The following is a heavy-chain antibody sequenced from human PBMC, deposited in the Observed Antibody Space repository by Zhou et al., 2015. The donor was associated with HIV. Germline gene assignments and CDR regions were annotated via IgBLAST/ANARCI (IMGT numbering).Heavy chain of an antibody. CDR1: GVTFTNYA. J-gene: IGHJ6*04. Sequence: QVQLVQSGAEVRKAGSSVKVSCQASGVTFTNYAISWVRQAPGQGLEWMGGITPTFGGADYAQKLHGRVTITADESTRTAYMELSSLRSDDTAVYYCARGKLLWFGGSGHYVMDVWGSRGPRVPS. CDR3: ARGKLLWFGGSGHYVMDV. D-gene: IGHD3-10*01. CDR2: ITPTFGGA. V-gene: IGHV1-69*01.